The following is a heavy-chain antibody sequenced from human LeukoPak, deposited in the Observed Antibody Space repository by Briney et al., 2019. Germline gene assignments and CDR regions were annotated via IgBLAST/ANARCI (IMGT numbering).Heavy chain of an antibody. Sequence: PGGSLRLSCAASGFTFSDYYMSWIRQAPGKGLERVSYISSSSSYTNYADSVKGRFTISRDNAKNSLYLQMNSLRAEDTAVYYCARTQRWVAYAFDIWGQGTMATVSS. CDR1: GFTFSDYY. V-gene: IGHV3-11*03. D-gene: IGHD4-23*01. J-gene: IGHJ3*02. CDR2: ISSSSSYT. CDR3: ARTQRWVAYAFDI.